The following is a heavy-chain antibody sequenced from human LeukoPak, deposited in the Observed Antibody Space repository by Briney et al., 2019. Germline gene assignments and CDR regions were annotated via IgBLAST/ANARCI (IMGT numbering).Heavy chain of an antibody. CDR2: ITSSGSTI. V-gene: IGHV3-48*03. J-gene: IGHJ5*02. CDR1: GFTFSSYE. CDR3: ARDADFASGWYGGWFDP. D-gene: IGHD6-19*01. Sequence: GGSLRLSCAASGFTFSSYEMNWVSQAPGKGLEWISYITSSGSTIYYADSVKGRFTISRDNAKNSLYLQMNSLRAEDTAVYYCARDADFASGWYGGWFDPWGQGTLVTASS.